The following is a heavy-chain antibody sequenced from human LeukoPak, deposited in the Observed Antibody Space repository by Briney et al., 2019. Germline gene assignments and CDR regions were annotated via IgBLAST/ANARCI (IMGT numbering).Heavy chain of an antibody. CDR3: ARGRSESYQTYYYGSGSYRGVYAFDI. CDR2: ISSSSSTI. D-gene: IGHD3-10*01. Sequence: TGGSLRLSCAASGFTFSSYSMNWVRQAPGKGLEWVSYISSSSSTIYYADSVKGRFTISRENAKNSLYLKMNSLRAGDTAVYYCARGRSESYQTYYYGSGSYRGVYAFDIWGQGTMVTVSS. CDR1: GFTFSSYS. J-gene: IGHJ3*02. V-gene: IGHV3-48*01.